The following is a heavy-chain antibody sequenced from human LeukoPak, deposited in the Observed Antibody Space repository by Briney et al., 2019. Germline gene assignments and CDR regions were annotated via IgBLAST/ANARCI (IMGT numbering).Heavy chain of an antibody. J-gene: IGHJ3*02. CDR1: GYSISSGYY. D-gene: IGHD3-22*01. CDR2: IYHSGST. Sequence: PSETLSLTCAVSGYSISSGYYWGWIRQPPGKGLEWIGSIYHSGSTYYNPSLKSRVTISVDTSKNQFSLKLSSVTAADTAVYYRARISRDYEGAFDIWGQGTMVTVSS. CDR3: ARISRDYEGAFDI. V-gene: IGHV4-38-2*01.